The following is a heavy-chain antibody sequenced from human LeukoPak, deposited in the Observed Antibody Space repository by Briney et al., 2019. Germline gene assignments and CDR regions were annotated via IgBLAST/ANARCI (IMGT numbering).Heavy chain of an antibody. CDR3: ARRLRFYYYYMDV. CDR1: GGSISSYY. J-gene: IGHJ6*03. D-gene: IGHD2-15*01. V-gene: IGHV4-59*12. Sequence: SETLSLTCTVSGGSISSYYWSWIRQPPGKGLEWIGYIYYSGSTNYNPSLKSRVTISVDTSKSQFSLKLNSVTAADTAVYYCARRLRFYYYYMDVWGKGTTVTISS. CDR2: IYYSGST.